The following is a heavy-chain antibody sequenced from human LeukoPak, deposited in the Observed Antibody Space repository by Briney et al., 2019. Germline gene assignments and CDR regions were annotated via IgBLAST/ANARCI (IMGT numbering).Heavy chain of an antibody. V-gene: IGHV4-38-2*01. CDR3: ARVFDS. CDR2: IHNSGTT. Sequence: LRLSCAASGVTLSDHHVDWVRQAPGKGLVWIGSIHNSGTTNYNPSLKSRVAMAVDTSKNQFSLKLTSVTAADTAVYYCARVFDSWGQETLVTVSS. CDR1: GVTLSDHH. J-gene: IGHJ4*02.